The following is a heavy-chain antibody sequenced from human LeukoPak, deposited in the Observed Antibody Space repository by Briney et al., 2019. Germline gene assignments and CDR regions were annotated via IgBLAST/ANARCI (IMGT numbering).Heavy chain of an antibody. CDR1: GFTFTNYL. J-gene: IGHJ4*02. V-gene: IGHV3-7*01. D-gene: IGHD6-13*01. CDR3: ARDRESNWYPFLDS. CDR2: IKEDGSGK. Sequence: GGPLRPSCATSGFTFTNYLMSWVRQTPGKGLEWVANIKEDGSGKWYVDSVRGRFTISRDNAKNSLYLQMNSLRAEDTAVYYCARDRESNWYPFLDSWGQGTLVTVSS.